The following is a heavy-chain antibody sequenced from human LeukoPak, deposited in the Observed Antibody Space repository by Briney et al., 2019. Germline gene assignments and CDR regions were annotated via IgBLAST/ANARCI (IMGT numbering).Heavy chain of an antibody. V-gene: IGHV5-51*01. J-gene: IGHJ4*02. CDR3: ARRGDSDFRID. CDR2: IYPGDSDT. D-gene: IGHD2-21*02. CDR1: GYSFTSYW. Sequence: GESLKISCKGSGYSFTSYWIGWVRKLPGKGLEWMGIIYPGDSDTRYSPPFQGQVTISADKSISTAYLQWNSLEASDSAIYYCARRGDSDFRIDWGQGTLVTVSS.